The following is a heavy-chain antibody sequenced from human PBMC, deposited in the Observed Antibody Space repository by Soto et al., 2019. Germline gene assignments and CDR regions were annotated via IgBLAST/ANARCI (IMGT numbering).Heavy chain of an antibody. CDR3: TTEAYDNSGSLAFDI. V-gene: IGHV4-59*08. CDR1: GGYITNYY. CDR2: IFHTGTT. Sequence: SETLPLTCTVSGGYITNYYYSWIRQPTGKGLEWIGYIFHTGTTSYNPSLKSRVTLSVDTSQSQFSLKLNSVTAADTAVYYCTTEAYDNSGSLAFDIWGPGTLVTVS. D-gene: IGHD3-22*01. J-gene: IGHJ3*02.